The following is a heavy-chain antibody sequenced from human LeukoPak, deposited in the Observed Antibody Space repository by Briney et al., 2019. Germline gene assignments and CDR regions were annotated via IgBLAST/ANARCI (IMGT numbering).Heavy chain of an antibody. CDR3: ARVGGSSWYENWFDP. J-gene: IGHJ5*02. V-gene: IGHV1-2*06. CDR1: GYTFTGYY. D-gene: IGHD6-13*01. CDR2: INPNSGGT. Sequence: GASVKVSCKASGYTFTGYYMHWVRQALGQGLEWMGRINPNSGGTNYAQKFQGRVTMTRDTSISTAYMELSRLRSDDTAVYYCARVGGSSWYENWFDPWGQGTLVTVSS.